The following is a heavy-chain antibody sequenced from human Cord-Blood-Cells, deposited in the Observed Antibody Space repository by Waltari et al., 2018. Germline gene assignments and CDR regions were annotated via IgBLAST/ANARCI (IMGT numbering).Heavy chain of an antibody. Sequence: QVQLVQSGAEVKKPGSSVKVSCKASGGTFSSYAISWVRQAPGQGLEWMGGIIPIFGRANYAQKFQSIVTITAGESTSTAYRELGSLRAEDTAVYYCARDGGSSSSYFDYWGQGTLVTVSS. CDR3: ARDGGSSSSYFDY. J-gene: IGHJ4*02. V-gene: IGHV1-69*12. D-gene: IGHD6-6*01. CDR1: GGTFSSYA. CDR2: IIPIFGRA.